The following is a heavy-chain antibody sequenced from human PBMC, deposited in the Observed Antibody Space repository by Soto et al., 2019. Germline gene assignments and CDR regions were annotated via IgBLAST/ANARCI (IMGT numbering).Heavy chain of an antibody. CDR3: GRGVDLP. CDR1: GFPFSSHN. CDR2: ISANGAAT. V-gene: IGHV3-64D*09. Sequence: GGSLRLSCSVSGFPFSSHNMHWVRQAPGKGLESVSAISANGAATYYTDSTKGRFTISRDNSKNMVFLQMSSLRVEDTAVYYCGRGVDLPWGPGSLVTVSS. J-gene: IGHJ5*02.